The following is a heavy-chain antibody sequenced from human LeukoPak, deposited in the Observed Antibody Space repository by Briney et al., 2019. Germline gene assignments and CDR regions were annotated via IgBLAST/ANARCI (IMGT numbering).Heavy chain of an antibody. CDR2: ISVGGETT. CDR3: AKRYCSGDACYYFDY. J-gene: IGHJ4*02. CDR1: GFTFTNYA. V-gene: IGHV3-23*01. Sequence: GGSLILSCAASGFTFTNYAMSWIRQAPGKGLEWVSVISVGGETTYYADSVKGRFTISRDNSKSTVHLQMNSLRAEDTAVYYCAKRYCSGDACYYFDYWGQGTLVTVSS. D-gene: IGHD2-15*01.